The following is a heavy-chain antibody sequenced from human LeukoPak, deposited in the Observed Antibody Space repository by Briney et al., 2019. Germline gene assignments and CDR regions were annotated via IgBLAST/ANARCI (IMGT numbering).Heavy chain of an antibody. D-gene: IGHD4-17*01. V-gene: IGHV3-30*04. CDR2: ISYDGSNK. CDR1: GFTFSSYD. J-gene: IGHJ4*02. Sequence: GGSLRLSCAASGFTFSSYDMYWGRQAPGKGLEWVAVISYDGSNKYYADSVKGRFTISRDNSKNTLYLQMNSLRAEDTAVYYCARDSPLYTVTTRIDYWGQGNLVTVSS. CDR3: ARDSPLYTVTTRIDY.